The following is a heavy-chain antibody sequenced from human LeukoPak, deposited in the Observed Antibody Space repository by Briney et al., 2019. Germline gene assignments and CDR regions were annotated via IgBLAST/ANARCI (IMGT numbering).Heavy chain of an antibody. V-gene: IGHV3-66*01. CDR1: GFTVSSNY. CDR2: IYSGGST. CDR3: AGTGYSSSWYPVKYYYYYYGMDV. J-gene: IGHJ6*02. Sequence: QSGGSLSLSCAASGFTVSSNYMSWVRQAPGKGLEWVSVIYSGGSTYYADSVKGRFTISRDNSKNTLYLQMNSLRAEDTAVYYCAGTGYSSSWYPVKYYYYYYGMDVWGQGTRSPSP. D-gene: IGHD6-13*01.